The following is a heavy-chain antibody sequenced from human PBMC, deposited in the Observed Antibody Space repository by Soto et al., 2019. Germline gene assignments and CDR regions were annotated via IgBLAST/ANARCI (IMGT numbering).Heavy chain of an antibody. Sequence: PSETLSLTCAVYGGSFSGYYWSWIRQPPGKGLEWIGEINHSGSTNYNPSLKSRVTISVDTSKNQFSLKLSSVTAADTAVYYCARAAQETRTYYYYYMDVWGKGTTVTVSS. CDR3: ARAAQETRTYYYYYMDV. J-gene: IGHJ6*03. CDR2: INHSGST. CDR1: GGSFSGYY. V-gene: IGHV4-34*01.